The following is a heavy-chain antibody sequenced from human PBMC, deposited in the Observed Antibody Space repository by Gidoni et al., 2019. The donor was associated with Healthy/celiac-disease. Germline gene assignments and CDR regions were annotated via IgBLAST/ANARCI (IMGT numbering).Heavy chain of an antibody. CDR1: GFTFSSYA. D-gene: IGHD6-13*01. J-gene: IGHJ5*02. CDR3: ARALSGAAAGTVWFDP. CDR2: ISYDGSNK. V-gene: IGHV3-30-3*01. Sequence: QVQLVESGGGVVQPGRSLRLSCAASGFTFSSYAMHWVRQAPGKGLEWVAVISYDGSNKYYADSVKGRFTISRDNSKNTLYLQMNSLRAEDTAVYYCARALSGAAAGTVWFDPWGQGTLVTVSS.